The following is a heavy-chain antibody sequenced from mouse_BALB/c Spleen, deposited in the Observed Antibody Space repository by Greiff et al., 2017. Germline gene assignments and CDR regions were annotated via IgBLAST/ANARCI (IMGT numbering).Heavy chain of an antibody. Sequence: EVKLVEPGGGLVKPGGSLKLSCAASGFTFSDYYMYWVRQTPEKRLEWVATISDGGSYTYYPDSVKGRFTISRDNAKNNLYLQMSSLKSEDTAMYYCARAHGNYAWFAYRGQGTLVTVSA. V-gene: IGHV5-4*02. CDR2: ISDGGSYT. CDR1: GFTFSDYY. J-gene: IGHJ3*01. D-gene: IGHD2-1*01. CDR3: ARAHGNYAWFAY.